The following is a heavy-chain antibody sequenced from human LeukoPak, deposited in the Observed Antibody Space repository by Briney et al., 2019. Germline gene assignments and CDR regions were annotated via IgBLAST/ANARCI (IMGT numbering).Heavy chain of an antibody. CDR1: GCTFTGYY. CDR3: ARGSDIVVVVAATPKVGWFDP. CDR2: INPNSGGT. J-gene: IGHJ5*02. D-gene: IGHD2-15*01. Sequence: ASVKVSCKASGCTFTGYYMQWVRQAPGQGLEWMGWINPNSGGTNYAQKFQGWVTMTRDTSISTAYMELSRLRSDDTAVYYCARGSDIVVVVAATPKVGWFDPWGQGTLVTVSS. V-gene: IGHV1-2*04.